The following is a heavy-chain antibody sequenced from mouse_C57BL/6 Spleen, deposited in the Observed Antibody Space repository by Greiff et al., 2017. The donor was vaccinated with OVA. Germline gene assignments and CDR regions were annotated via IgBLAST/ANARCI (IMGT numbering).Heavy chain of an antibody. Sequence: EVKLMESGGGLVKPGGSLKLSCAASGFTFSSYAMSWVRQTPEKRLEWVATISDGGSYTYYPDNVKGRFTISRDNAKNNLYLQMSHLKSEDTAMYYCARAYYYGSTWFAYWGQGTLVTVSA. J-gene: IGHJ3*01. CDR2: ISDGGSYT. CDR3: ARAYYYGSTWFAY. D-gene: IGHD1-1*01. CDR1: GFTFSSYA. V-gene: IGHV5-4*03.